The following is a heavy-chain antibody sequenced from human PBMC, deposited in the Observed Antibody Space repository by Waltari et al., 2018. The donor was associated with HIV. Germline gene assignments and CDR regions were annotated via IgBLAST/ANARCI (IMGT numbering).Heavy chain of an antibody. J-gene: IGHJ3*02. V-gene: IGHV1-69*08. Sequence: QVQLVQSGAEVKKPESSVKVSCKASGGTFSSYTISWVRQAPGQGLEWMGMIIPILGIANYAQKFQGRVTITADKSTSTAYMELSSLRSEDTAIYYCARDGPYYYDSSGQAFDIWGQGTMLTVSS. CDR3: ARDGPYYYDSSGQAFDI. CDR2: IIPILGIA. CDR1: GGTFSSYT. D-gene: IGHD3-22*01.